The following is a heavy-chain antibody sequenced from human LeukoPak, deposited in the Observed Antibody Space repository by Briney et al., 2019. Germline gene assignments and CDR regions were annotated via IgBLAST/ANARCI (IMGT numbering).Heavy chain of an antibody. CDR1: GYTFTGYY. CDR3: ARGMYGLDV. J-gene: IGHJ6*02. CDR2: INPNSGAA. V-gene: IGHV1-2*02. Sequence: ASVKVSCKASGYTFTGYYIHWVRQAPGQGLEWMGWINPNSGAANYARKFQGRVTMTRDTSITTAYMEVSRLRFDDTAVYYCARGMYGLDVWGQGTTVTVSS.